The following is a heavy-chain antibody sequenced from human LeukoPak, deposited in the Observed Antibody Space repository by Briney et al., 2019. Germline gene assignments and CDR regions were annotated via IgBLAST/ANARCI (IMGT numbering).Heavy chain of an antibody. J-gene: IGHJ4*02. D-gene: IGHD1-26*01. Sequence: GESLKISCKGSGYSFNSYWIGWVRPMPGKGLKWMGLIYPGDSDARYSPSFQGQVTISADKSISTAYLQWSSLKASDTAMYYCARRRDLYSGSYYPFDYWGQGTLVTVSS. CDR1: GYSFNSYW. CDR3: ARRRDLYSGSYYPFDY. V-gene: IGHV5-51*01. CDR2: IYPGDSDA.